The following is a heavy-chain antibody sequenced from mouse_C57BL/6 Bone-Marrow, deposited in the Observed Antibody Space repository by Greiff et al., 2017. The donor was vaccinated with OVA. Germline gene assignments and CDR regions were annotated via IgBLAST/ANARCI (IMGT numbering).Heavy chain of an antibody. J-gene: IGHJ2*01. CDR3: ARDLRQNFDY. CDR1: GFTFSDYG. CDR2: ISSGSSTI. V-gene: IGHV5-17*01. D-gene: IGHD2-12*01. Sequence: DVKLVESGGGLVKPGGSLKLSCAASGFTFSDYGMHWVRQAPEKGLEWVAYISSGSSTIYYADTVKGRFPISRDNAKNTLFLQMTSLRSEDTAMYYCARDLRQNFDYWGQGTTLTVSS.